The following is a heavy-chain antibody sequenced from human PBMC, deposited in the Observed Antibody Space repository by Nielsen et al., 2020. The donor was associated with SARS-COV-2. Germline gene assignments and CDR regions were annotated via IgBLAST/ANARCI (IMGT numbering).Heavy chain of an antibody. J-gene: IGHJ4*02. V-gene: IGHV3-23*01. D-gene: IGHD1-26*01. Sequence: GESLKISCAASGFTFSSYAMSWVRQAPGKGLEWVSAISGSGGSTYYADSVKGRFTISRDNSKNTLYLQMNSLRAEDTAVYYYAKDFGGWELPSPPFDYWGQGTLVTVSS. CDR1: GFTFSSYA. CDR2: ISGSGGST. CDR3: AKDFGGWELPSPPFDY.